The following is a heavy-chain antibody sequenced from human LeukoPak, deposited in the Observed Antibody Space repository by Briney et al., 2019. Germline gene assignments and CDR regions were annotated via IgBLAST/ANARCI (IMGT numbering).Heavy chain of an antibody. D-gene: IGHD3-22*01. CDR2: ISGSGGST. CDR3: AKTVVILYYFDY. Sequence: GGSLRLSCAASGFTFSSYAMSWVRQVPGKGLEWVSAISGSGGSTYYADSVKGRFTISRDNSKNTLYLQMNSLRAEDTAVYYCAKTVVILYYFDYWGQGTLVTVSS. J-gene: IGHJ4*02. CDR1: GFTFSSYA. V-gene: IGHV3-23*01.